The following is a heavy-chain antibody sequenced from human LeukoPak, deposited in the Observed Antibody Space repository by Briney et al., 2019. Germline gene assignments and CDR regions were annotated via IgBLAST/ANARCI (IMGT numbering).Heavy chain of an antibody. D-gene: IGHD3-22*01. CDR2: ISWNSGSI. CDR3: AKEDSSGYYFDY. Sequence: GRSLRLSCAASGFTFDDYAMHWVRQAPGKGLEWVSGISWNSGSIGYADSVKGRFTISRDNAKNSLYLQMNSLRAEDTALYYCAKEDSSGYYFDYWGKGTLVTVSS. J-gene: IGHJ4*02. V-gene: IGHV3-9*01. CDR1: GFTFDDYA.